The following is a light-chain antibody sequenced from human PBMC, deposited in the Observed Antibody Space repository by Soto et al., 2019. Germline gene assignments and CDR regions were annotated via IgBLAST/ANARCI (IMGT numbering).Light chain of an antibody. CDR2: ETY. CDR1: QNISNY. Sequence: IVLIQSPATLSVSPGERATLSCRASQNISNYLAWYQQKPGQAPRLLIYETYRRATGIPDRFSGSGSGIDFTLTISRLEPEDFAVYLCQQYGGSSRTFGLGTKVEIK. CDR3: QQYGGSSRT. J-gene: IGKJ1*01. V-gene: IGKV3-20*01.